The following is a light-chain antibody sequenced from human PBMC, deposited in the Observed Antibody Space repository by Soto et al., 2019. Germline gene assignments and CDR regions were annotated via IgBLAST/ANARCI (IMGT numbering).Light chain of an antibody. Sequence: EIVMTQSPATLSVSPGERATLSCRASQSVNTNLAWYQQKPGQVPRLLIHGASTRATGIAARFSGSGSGTEFTLTISSLQSEDFAVYYCQQYNYWPPFFGGGTKVDIK. CDR2: GAS. V-gene: IGKV3-15*01. CDR1: QSVNTN. J-gene: IGKJ4*01. CDR3: QQYNYWPPF.